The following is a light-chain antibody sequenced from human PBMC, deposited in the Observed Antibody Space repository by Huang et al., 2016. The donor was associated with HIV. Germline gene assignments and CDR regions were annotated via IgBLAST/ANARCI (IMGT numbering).Light chain of an antibody. CDR3: QQYNDFRST. Sequence: ETVMTQSPVTLSVSPGDRASLSCRSSQIVSSHLAWSQQKPGQAPRRRIYAASTRATGVPARFSGSGAGTEFTLTISTLQSEDSAVYYCQQYNDFRSTFGPGTRVEIK. CDR2: AAS. CDR1: QIVSSH. J-gene: IGKJ3*01. V-gene: IGKV3-15*01.